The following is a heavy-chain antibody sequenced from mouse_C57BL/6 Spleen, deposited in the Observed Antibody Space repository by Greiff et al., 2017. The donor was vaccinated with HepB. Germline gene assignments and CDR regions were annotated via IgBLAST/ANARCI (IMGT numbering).Heavy chain of an antibody. CDR1: GFSLSTFGMG. CDR2: IWWDDDK. Sequence: QVTLKESGPGILQPSQTLSLTCSFSGFSLSTFGMGVGWIRQPSGKGLEWLAHIWWDDDKYYNPALTSRLTISKDTSKNQVFLKIANVDTADTATYYCARNYYGSRNPYWYFDVWGTGTTVTVSS. CDR3: ARNYYGSRNPYWYFDV. D-gene: IGHD1-1*01. J-gene: IGHJ1*03. V-gene: IGHV8-8*01.